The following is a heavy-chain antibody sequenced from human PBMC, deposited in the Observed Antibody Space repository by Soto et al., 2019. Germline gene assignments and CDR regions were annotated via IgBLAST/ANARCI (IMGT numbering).Heavy chain of an antibody. J-gene: IGHJ5*02. CDR2: TYYRSIWQT. CDR1: GDSVSSNDAV. Sequence: QVQLQQSGPGLVKPSQTPSLTCAISGDSVSSNDAVWNWIRQSPSRGLEWLGRTYYRSIWQTEXAXSXKXXMTINPDASKNQFSLQLNSVTPEDTAMYYCARVVGNSWLDHWGQGTLVTVSA. CDR3: ARVVGNSWLDH. V-gene: IGHV6-1*01.